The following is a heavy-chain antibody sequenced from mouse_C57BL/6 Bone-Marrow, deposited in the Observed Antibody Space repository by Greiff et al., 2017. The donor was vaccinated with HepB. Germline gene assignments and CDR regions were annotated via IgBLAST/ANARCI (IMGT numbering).Heavy chain of an antibody. CDR2: IHPNSGST. Sequence: QVQLKQPGAELVKPGASVKLSCKASGYTFTSYWMHWVKQRPGQGLEWIGMIHPNSGSTNYNEKFKSKATLTVDKSSSTAYMQLSSLTSEDSAVYYCARDGNYEGFDYWGQGTLVTVSA. J-gene: IGHJ3*01. CDR1: GYTFTSYW. D-gene: IGHD2-1*01. V-gene: IGHV1-64*01. CDR3: ARDGNYEGFDY.